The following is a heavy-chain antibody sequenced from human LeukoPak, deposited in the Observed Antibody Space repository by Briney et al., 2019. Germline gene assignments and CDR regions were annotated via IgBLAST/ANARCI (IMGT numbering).Heavy chain of an antibody. V-gene: IGHV5-51*01. CDR1: GYTFITYW. Sequence: GESLKISCKGSGYTFITYWIGWVRQMPGKGLEWMGIIHPGDSNARYSPSFQGQVTISADKSINTAYLQWSSLKASDTAMYYCARPDDYGGKPAAFNIWGHGTMVTVSS. CDR2: IHPGDSNA. D-gene: IGHD4-23*01. CDR3: ARPDDYGGKPAAFNI. J-gene: IGHJ3*02.